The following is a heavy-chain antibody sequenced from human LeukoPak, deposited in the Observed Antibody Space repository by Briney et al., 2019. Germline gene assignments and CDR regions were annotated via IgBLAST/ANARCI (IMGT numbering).Heavy chain of an antibody. CDR3: AKVATWTYFDY. D-gene: IGHD3/OR15-3a*01. CDR1: GFTFSSYA. Sequence: GGSLRLSCAASGFTFSSYAMSWVRHAPGKGLEWVSVTSGSGGSTNYADSVKGRFTISRDNSKNTLYLQMNSLRAEDTAVYYCAKVATWTYFDYWGQGTLVTVSS. V-gene: IGHV3-23*01. CDR2: TSGSGGST. J-gene: IGHJ4*02.